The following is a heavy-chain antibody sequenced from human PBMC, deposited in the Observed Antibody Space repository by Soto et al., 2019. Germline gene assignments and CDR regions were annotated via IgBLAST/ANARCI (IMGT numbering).Heavy chain of an antibody. CDR2: INDGGTTT. Sequence: GGSLRLSCAASGFTFSSYGMHGVRQAPGKGLEWVSTINDGGTTTYYADSVKGRFTISRDNSKSMFYLQMDSLRAEDTAIYYCAKLGGKYSSSGWYFKDWVQGTLVTVSS. CDR3: AKLGGKYSSSGWYFKD. V-gene: IGHV3-23*01. D-gene: IGHD6-19*01. J-gene: IGHJ4*02. CDR1: GFTFSSYG.